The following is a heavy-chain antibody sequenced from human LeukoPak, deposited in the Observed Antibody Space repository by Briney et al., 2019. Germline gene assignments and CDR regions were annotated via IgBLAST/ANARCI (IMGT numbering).Heavy chain of an antibody. CDR3: ARDRANSITGTINDY. V-gene: IGHV3-33*01. CDR1: GFTFSSYG. J-gene: IGHJ4*02. CDR2: IWYDGSNK. D-gene: IGHD1-7*01. Sequence: PGRSLRLSCAASGFTFSSYGMHWVRQAPGKGLEWVAVIWYDGSNKYYADSVKGQFTISRDNSKNTLYLQMNSLRAEDTAVYYCARDRANSITGTINDYWGRGTLVTVSS.